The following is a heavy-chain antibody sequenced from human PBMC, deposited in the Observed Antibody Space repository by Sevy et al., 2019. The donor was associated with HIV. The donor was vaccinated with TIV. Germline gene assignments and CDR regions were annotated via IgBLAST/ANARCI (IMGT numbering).Heavy chain of an antibody. Sequence: GGSLRLSCAASGFTFSTYAMTWVRQAPGKGLEWVSVITYSGVNTYYADSVKGRFTISRDNTENKLYLQMNSLSAEDTAVYYCAKDPVSGTYYTGDFDYWGQGTLVTVSS. J-gene: IGHJ4*02. V-gene: IGHV3-23*01. CDR2: ITYSGVNT. CDR1: GFTFSTYA. CDR3: AKDPVSGTYYTGDFDY. D-gene: IGHD3-10*01.